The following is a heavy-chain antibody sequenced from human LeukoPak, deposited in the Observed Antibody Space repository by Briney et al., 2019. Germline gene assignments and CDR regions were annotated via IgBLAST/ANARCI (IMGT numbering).Heavy chain of an antibody. Sequence: GGSLRLSCAASGFTFDDYTMHWVRQAPGKGLEWVSLISWDGAGTYYADSVKGRFTISRDNAKNSLYLQMNSLRAEDTAVYYCAREGSAIERRLGGSSSFHYHYYMDVWGKGTTVTVSS. CDR1: GFTFDDYT. CDR2: ISWDGAGT. J-gene: IGHJ6*03. D-gene: IGHD6-13*01. V-gene: IGHV3-43*01. CDR3: AREGSAIERRLGGSSSFHYHYYMDV.